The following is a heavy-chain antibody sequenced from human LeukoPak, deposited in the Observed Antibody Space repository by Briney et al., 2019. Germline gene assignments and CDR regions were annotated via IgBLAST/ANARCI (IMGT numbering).Heavy chain of an antibody. V-gene: IGHV4-39*01. D-gene: IGHD4-17*01. J-gene: IGHJ4*02. CDR2: IYYSGNT. CDR3: ARNQRDYLFDY. Sequence: SETLSLTCTVSGGSVSTSSYYWGWIRQPPGRGLEWIGSIYYSGNTYYNPSLKSRVTISVDTSKNQFSLKLSSATAADTAVYYCARNQRDYLFDYWGQGTLVTVSS. CDR1: GGSVSTSSYY.